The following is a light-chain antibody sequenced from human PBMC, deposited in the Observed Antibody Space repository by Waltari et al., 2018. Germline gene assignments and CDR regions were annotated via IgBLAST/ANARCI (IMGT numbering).Light chain of an antibody. CDR2: AAS. CDR3: QQANSFLGLT. Sequence: IHMTQSPSSVSASVRDRVTIPSRPRQQISSWLAWYQQKPGKAPKLLIYAASNLRSGVPSRFSGGGSGTHFTLNISSLQPEDSATYYCQQANSFLGLTFGGGTKVEIK. V-gene: IGKV1-12*01. CDR1: QQISSW. J-gene: IGKJ4*01.